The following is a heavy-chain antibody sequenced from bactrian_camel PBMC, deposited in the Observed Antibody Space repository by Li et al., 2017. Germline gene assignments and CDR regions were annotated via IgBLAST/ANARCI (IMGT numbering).Heavy chain of an antibody. D-gene: IGHD7*01. CDR3: IKAATSIANMYIVTGD. Sequence: HVQLVESGGGSVQLGGSLRLSCAASGFSFSAYNMSWVRQAPGKGLEWVSRIWSDGSNTYYAASVKGRFTISRDNAKNTLYLELNDLKIEDTAMYYCIKAATSIANMYIVTGDRGQGTQVTVS. CDR2: IWSDGSNT. V-gene: IGHV3S5*01. CDR1: GFSFSAYN. J-gene: IGHJ4*01.